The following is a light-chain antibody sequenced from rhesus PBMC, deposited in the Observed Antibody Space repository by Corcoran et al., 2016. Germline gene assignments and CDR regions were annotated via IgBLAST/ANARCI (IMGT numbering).Light chain of an antibody. Sequence: DIQMTQSPSSLSASVGDRVTITCRASQGITKDLAWYQQKPGETPKLLISEASSLQSGIPSRFSGSGSGTDFTLTISSLQSEDFATYYCQHYYSTPYSFGQGTKVEI. J-gene: IGKJ2*01. CDR1: QGITKD. V-gene: IGKV1-21*01. CDR3: QHYYSTPYS. CDR2: EAS.